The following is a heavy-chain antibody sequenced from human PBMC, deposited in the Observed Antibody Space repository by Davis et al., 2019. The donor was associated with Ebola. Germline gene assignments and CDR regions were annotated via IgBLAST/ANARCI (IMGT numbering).Heavy chain of an antibody. CDR3: ARDEDV. Sequence: ASVKVSCKTSRYIFTRYSIHWVRQAPGEGLEWVGWINGGNGDTKCSQKFQGRVTFTRDASASTAYMELSSLRSEDTAMYYCARDEDVWGQGTTVTVSS. V-gene: IGHV1-3*01. J-gene: IGHJ6*02. CDR1: RYIFTRYS. CDR2: INGGNGDT.